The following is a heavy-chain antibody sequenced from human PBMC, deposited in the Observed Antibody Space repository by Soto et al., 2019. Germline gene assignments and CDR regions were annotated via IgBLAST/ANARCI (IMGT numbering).Heavy chain of an antibody. J-gene: IGHJ4*02. CDR2: INTGNGNT. CDR1: GFTFTTYA. CDR3: ARDRGYFDY. V-gene: IGHV1-3*04. Sequence: ASVKVSCKASGFTFTTYAMHWVRQAPGQRLEWMGWINTGNGNTKYSQNFQGRVTITRDTSANTAYMELSSLRSEDTAVYYCARDRGYFDYWGQGTLVTVS. D-gene: IGHD3-10*01.